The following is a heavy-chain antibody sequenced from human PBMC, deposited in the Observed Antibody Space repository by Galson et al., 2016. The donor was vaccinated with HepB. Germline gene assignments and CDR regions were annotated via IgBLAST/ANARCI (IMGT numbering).Heavy chain of an antibody. Sequence: SLRLSCAASGFTFSSYSINWVRRAPEKGLEWVSTINPDGTFIQYGGSVKGRFTISRDNATNSVYLQMNSLRADDTAVYYCARARSGSYLWWFDSWGQGTLVTVSS. D-gene: IGHD1-26*01. CDR3: ARARSGSYLWWFDS. J-gene: IGHJ5*01. CDR1: GFTFSSYS. V-gene: IGHV3-21*01. CDR2: INPDGTFI.